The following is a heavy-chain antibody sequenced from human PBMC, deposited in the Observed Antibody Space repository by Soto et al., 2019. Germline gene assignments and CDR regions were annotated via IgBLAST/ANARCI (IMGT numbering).Heavy chain of an antibody. V-gene: IGHV1-2*04. J-gene: IGHJ6*02. D-gene: IGHD3-3*01. Sequence: ASVKVSCKASGYTFTGYYMHWVRQAPGQGLEWMGWINPNSGGTNYAQKFQGWVTMTRDTSISTAYMELSRLRSDDTAVYYCARAPVGNFWSGYYIWYGMDVWGQGTTVTVYS. CDR1: GYTFTGYY. CDR3: ARAPVGNFWSGYYIWYGMDV. CDR2: INPNSGGT.